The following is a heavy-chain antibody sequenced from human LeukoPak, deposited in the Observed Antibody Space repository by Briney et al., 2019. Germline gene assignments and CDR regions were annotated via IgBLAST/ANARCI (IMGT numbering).Heavy chain of an antibody. D-gene: IGHD3-10*01. V-gene: IGHV1-8*01. CDR1: GYTFTSYD. CDR2: MNPNSGNT. J-gene: IGHJ6*02. Sequence: VASVKVSCKASGYTFTSYDINWVRQATGQGLEWMGWMNPNSGNTGHAQKFQGRVTMTRNTSISTAYMELSSLRSEDTAVYYCAREDYGSGSSHYGMDVWGQGTTVTVSS. CDR3: AREDYGSGSSHYGMDV.